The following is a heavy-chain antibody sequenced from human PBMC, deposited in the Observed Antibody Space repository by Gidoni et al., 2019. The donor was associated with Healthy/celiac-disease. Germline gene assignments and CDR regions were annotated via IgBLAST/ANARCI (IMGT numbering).Heavy chain of an antibody. V-gene: IGHV3-30*03. J-gene: IGHJ6*02. D-gene: IGHD3-16*02. CDR2: ISYDGSNK. CDR1: GFTFSSYG. Sequence: QVQLVESGGGVVQPGRSLRLSCAASGFTFSSYGMHWVRQAPGKGLEWLAVISYDGSNKYYADSVKGRFTISRDNSKNTLYLQMNSLRAEDTAVYYCARDLVTSYGMDVWGQGTTVTVSS. CDR3: ARDLVTSYGMDV.